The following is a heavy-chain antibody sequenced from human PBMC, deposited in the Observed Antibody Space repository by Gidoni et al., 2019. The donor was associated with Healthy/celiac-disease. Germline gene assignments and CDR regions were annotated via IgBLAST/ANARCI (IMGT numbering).Heavy chain of an antibody. CDR3: AKDSLRLGYYGSGSYYPS. J-gene: IGHJ5*02. V-gene: IGHV3-9*01. D-gene: IGHD3-10*01. CDR1: GFTFADYA. CDR2: ISWNSGSI. Sequence: EVQLVESGGGLVQPGRSLRLSCAASGFTFADYAMHWVRQAPGKGMEWVSGISWNSGSIGYADSVKGRFTISRDNAKNSLYLQMNSLRAEDTALYYCAKDSLRLGYYGSGSYYPSWGQGTLVTVSS.